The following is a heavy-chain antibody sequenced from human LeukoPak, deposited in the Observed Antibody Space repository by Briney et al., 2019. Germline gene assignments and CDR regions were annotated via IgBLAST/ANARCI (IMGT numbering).Heavy chain of an antibody. CDR2: IYYSGST. CDR1: GGSISSSSYY. J-gene: IGHJ1*01. V-gene: IGHV4-39*01. D-gene: IGHD6-6*01. CDR3: ARHVRAARPEYFQH. Sequence: PSETLSLTCTVSGGSISSSSYYWGWIRQPQGKGLEWIGSIYYSGSTYYNPSLKSRVTISVDTSKNQFSLKLSSVTAADTAVYYCARHVRAARPEYFQHWGQGTLVTVSS.